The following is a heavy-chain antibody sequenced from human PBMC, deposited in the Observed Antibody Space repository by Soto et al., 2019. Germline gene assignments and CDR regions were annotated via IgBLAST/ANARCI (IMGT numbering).Heavy chain of an antibody. V-gene: IGHV3-74*01. CDR1: GFTFSSYW. D-gene: IGHD5-12*01. J-gene: IGHJ4*02. Sequence: GGSLRLSCAASGFTFSSYWMHWVRQAPGKGLVWVSRINSDGSSTRYADSVKGRFTISRDNAKNTVYLQMNSLRVEDTAVYFCAKGYSGYDYDYWGQGSLVTVSS. CDR3: AKGYSGYDYDY. CDR2: INSDGSST.